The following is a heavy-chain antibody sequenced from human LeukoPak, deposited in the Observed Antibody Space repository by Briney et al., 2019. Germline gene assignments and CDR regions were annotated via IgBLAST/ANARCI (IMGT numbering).Heavy chain of an antibody. D-gene: IGHD3-10*01. CDR1: GYSISSGYY. J-gene: IGHJ4*02. CDR2: IYHSGST. Sequence: SETLSLTCAVSGYSISSGYYWGWIRQPPGKGLEWIGSIYHSGSTYYNPSLKSRVTISVDTSKNQFSLKLSSVTAADTAVYYCASEGRESTFEYWGQGTLVTVSS. V-gene: IGHV4-38-2*01. CDR3: ASEGRESTFEY.